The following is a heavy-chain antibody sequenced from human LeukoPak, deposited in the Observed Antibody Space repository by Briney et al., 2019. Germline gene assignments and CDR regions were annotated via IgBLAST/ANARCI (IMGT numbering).Heavy chain of an antibody. CDR3: ASDVNWNQVDY. D-gene: IGHD1-20*01. CDR2: INTDGSVT. J-gene: IGHJ4*02. V-gene: IGHV3-74*01. Sequence: QSGGSLRLSCAASGFTFNAHWMPWVRQTPEKGLVWVSRINTDGSVTNYADSVKGRFTISRDNAKDTLYLQMNSLRVEDTAVYYCASDVNWNQVDYWGQGSLVTVSS. CDR1: GFTFNAHW.